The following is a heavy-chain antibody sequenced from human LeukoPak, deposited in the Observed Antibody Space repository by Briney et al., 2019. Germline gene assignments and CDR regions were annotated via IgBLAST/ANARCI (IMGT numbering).Heavy chain of an antibody. CDR1: GYTFTGYY. V-gene: IGHV1-2*02. CDR2: INPNSGGT. J-gene: IGHJ4*02. CDR3: ARVAVTTRVLDY. D-gene: IGHD4-17*01. Sequence: ASVKVSCKASGYTFTGYYMHWVRRAPGQGLEWMGWINPNSGGTNYAQKFQGRVTMTRDTSISTAYTELSRLRSDDTAVYYCARVAVTTRVLDYWGQGTLVTVSS.